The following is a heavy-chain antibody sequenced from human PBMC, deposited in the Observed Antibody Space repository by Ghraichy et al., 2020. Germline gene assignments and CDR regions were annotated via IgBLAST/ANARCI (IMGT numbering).Heavy chain of an antibody. CDR2: IFPKSGDR. V-gene: IGHV1-2*02. CDR1: GYTFTDYF. Sequence: ASVKVSCKASGYTFTDYFIHWVRQAPGQGLEWMGWIFPKSGDRNSAQQFQDRVTMTRDTSITTAYLELSRLRSDDTAVYFCAGEYCSGGACWQGFDYWGQGTLVPVSS. J-gene: IGHJ4*02. D-gene: IGHD2-8*02. CDR3: AGEYCSGGACWQGFDY.